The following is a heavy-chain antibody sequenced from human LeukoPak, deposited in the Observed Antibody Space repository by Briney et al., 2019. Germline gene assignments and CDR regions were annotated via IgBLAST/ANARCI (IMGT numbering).Heavy chain of an antibody. D-gene: IGHD5-18*01. CDR1: GFTFSSYA. CDR2: ISGSGGST. V-gene: IGHV3-23*01. Sequence: GGSLRLSCAASGFTFSSYAMSWVRQAPGKGLEGVSAISGSGGSTYYADSVKGRFTISRDNSKNTLYLQMNSLRAEDAAVYYCAKGGYSYGSFDYWGQGTLVTVSS. J-gene: IGHJ4*02. CDR3: AKGGYSYGSFDY.